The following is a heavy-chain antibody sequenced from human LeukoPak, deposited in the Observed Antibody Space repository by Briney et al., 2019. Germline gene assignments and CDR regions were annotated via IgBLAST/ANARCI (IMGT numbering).Heavy chain of an antibody. V-gene: IGHV3-53*04. D-gene: IGHD6-13*01. CDR1: GFTVSSNY. Sequence: PGGSLRLSCAASGFTVSSNYMSWVRQAPGKGLEWVSVIYSGGSTYYADSVKGRFTISRHNSKNTLYLQMNSLRAEDTAVYYCVRVGLAGHSSSWYYFDYWGQGTLVTVSS. J-gene: IGHJ4*02. CDR3: VRVGLAGHSSSWYYFDY. CDR2: IYSGGST.